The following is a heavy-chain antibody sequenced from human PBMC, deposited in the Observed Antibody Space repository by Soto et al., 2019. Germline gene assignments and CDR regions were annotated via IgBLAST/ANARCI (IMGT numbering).Heavy chain of an antibody. J-gene: IGHJ4*02. V-gene: IGHV3-21*01. D-gene: IGHD2-2*01. Sequence: ESGGGLVNPGGSLRLSCAASGFTFSSYSMNWVRQAPGKGLEWGSSISSSSSYIYDADSVKGRFTISRDNAKNSLYLQMNSLRAEDTAVYYCARDKNEYCSSTSCEGGFDYWGQGTLVTVSS. CDR1: GFTFSSYS. CDR2: ISSSSSYI. CDR3: ARDKNEYCSSTSCEGGFDY.